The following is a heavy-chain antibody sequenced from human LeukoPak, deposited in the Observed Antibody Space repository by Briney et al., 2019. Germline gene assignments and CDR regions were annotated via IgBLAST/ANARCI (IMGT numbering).Heavy chain of an antibody. CDR3: ARVDYYYGSGSYYRTNDY. J-gene: IGHJ4*02. CDR1: GFTFSNYW. V-gene: IGHV4-4*02. D-gene: IGHD3-10*01. Sequence: GSLRLSCAASGFTFSNYWMSWVRQAPGKGLEWIGEIYHSGSTNYNPSLKSRVTISVDKSKNQFSLKLSSVTAADTAVYYCARVDYYYGSGSYYRTNDYWGQGTLVTVSS. CDR2: IYHSGST.